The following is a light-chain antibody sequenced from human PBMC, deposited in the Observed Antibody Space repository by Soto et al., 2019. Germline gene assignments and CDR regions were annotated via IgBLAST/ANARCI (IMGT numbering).Light chain of an antibody. V-gene: IGKV3-11*01. CDR2: DAS. J-gene: IGKJ5*01. CDR3: QQRSNWPPLT. CDR1: QSVSKP. Sequence: EIVLTQSPATLSLSPGERATLSCRASQSVSKPLAWYQQKSGQAPRLLIYDASNRATGIPARFSGSGSGTDFTLTISSLEPEDFAVYYCQQRSNWPPLTFGQGARLEIK.